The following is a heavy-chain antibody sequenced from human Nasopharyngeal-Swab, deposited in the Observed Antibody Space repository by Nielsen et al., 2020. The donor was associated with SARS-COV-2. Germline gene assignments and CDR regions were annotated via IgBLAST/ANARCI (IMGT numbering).Heavy chain of an antibody. D-gene: IGHD4-17*01. Sequence: SGPTLVKSTQTLTLTCTFSGFSLSTSGMCVSWIRQPPGKALEWLARIDWDDDKYYSTSLKTRLTISKDTSKNQVVLTMTNMDPVDTATYYCARAYYYGDRYPYYYYGMDVWGQGTTVTVSS. J-gene: IGHJ6*02. CDR2: IDWDDDK. CDR3: ARAYYYGDRYPYYYYGMDV. CDR1: GFSLSTSGMC. V-gene: IGHV2-70*11.